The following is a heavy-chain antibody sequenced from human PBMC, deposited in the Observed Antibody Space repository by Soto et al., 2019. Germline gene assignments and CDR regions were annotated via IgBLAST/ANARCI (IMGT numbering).Heavy chain of an antibody. J-gene: IGHJ4*02. Sequence: EVQLVESGGDLVQPGGSLRLSCEASGFTFSSNWMHWVRQGPGKGLVWVSRMNPYGSTRGYADSVKGRFTISRANASNTVFLQMSSLRAEDTAVYYCARGCEVGACQYYLDDSWGQGTLVTVSS. V-gene: IGHV3-74*01. CDR3: ARGCEVGACQYYLDDS. D-gene: IGHD3-10*01. CDR1: GFTFSSNW. CDR2: MNPYGSTR.